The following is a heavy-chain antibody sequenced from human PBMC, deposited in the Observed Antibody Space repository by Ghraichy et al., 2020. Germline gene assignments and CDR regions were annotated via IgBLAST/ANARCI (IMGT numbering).Heavy chain of an antibody. Sequence: SETLSLTCTVSGGSVSSGSYYWSWIRQPPGKGLEWIGYIYYSGITNYNPSLKSRVTISVDTSKNQFSLKLSSVTAADTAVYYCARETIAAAGEDYWGQGTLVTVSS. D-gene: IGHD6-13*01. CDR1: GGSVSSGSYY. J-gene: IGHJ4*02. CDR3: ARETIAAAGEDY. CDR2: IYYSGIT. V-gene: IGHV4-61*01.